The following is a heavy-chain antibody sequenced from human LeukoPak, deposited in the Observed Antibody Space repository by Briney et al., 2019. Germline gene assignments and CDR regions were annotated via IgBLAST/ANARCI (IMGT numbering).Heavy chain of an antibody. CDR3: ARVMGSPLVYYMDV. V-gene: IGHV4-34*01. Sequence: PSETLSLTCAVYGGSFSGYYWSWIRQPPGKGLEWIGEINHSGSTNYNPSLKSRVTMSVDTSKNQFSLKLSSVTAADTAVYYCARVMGSPLVYYMDVWGKGTTVTISS. CDR1: GGSFSGYY. CDR2: INHSGST. J-gene: IGHJ6*03. D-gene: IGHD3-10*01.